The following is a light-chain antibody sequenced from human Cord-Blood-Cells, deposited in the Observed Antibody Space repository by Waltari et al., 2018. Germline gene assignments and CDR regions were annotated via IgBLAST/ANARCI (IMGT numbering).Light chain of an antibody. Sequence: DIQMTQSESSLSATVAARVTITCRVSHGISNYLASYQQNPGKVPKLLIYSASTLQSGVPSRFSGSGSGTDFTLTISSLQPEDVATYYCQKYNSAPYTFGQGTKLEIK. CDR1: HGISNY. J-gene: IGKJ2*01. CDR3: QKYNSAPYT. CDR2: SAS. V-gene: IGKV1-27*01.